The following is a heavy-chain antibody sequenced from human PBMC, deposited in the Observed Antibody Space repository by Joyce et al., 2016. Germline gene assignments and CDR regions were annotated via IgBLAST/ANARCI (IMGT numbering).Heavy chain of an antibody. D-gene: IGHD3-22*01. CDR2: SKNKPDGYIT. CDR3: ATEGASSGPDFDR. Sequence: EVRLVESGGGLVQPGGSLRLSCELSGLRFSQFYINWVRQAPGKGLEWVGRSKNKPDGYITEYAASVKGRVTISRDDSKSALYLQMNSLRSEDTAFYYWATEGASSGPDFDRWGQGTLVTVSS. J-gene: IGHJ4*02. V-gene: IGHV3-72*01. CDR1: GLRFSQFY.